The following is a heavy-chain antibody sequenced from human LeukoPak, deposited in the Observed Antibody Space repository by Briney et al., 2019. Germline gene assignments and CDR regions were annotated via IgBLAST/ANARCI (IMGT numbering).Heavy chain of an antibody. CDR2: IYYSGSI. CDR3: ARVDTAMVTGLDY. J-gene: IGHJ4*02. Sequence: PSETLSLTCTVSGGSISSYYWSWIRQPPGRGLEWIGYIYYSGSINYNPSLKSRVTISVDTSKNQFSLKLSSVTAADTAVYYCARVDTAMVTGLDYWGQGTLVTVSS. D-gene: IGHD5-18*01. V-gene: IGHV4-59*01. CDR1: GGSISSYY.